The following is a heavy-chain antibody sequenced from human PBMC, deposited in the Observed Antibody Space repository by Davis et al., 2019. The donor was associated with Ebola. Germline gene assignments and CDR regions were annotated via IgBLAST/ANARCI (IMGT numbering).Heavy chain of an antibody. Sequence: PSETLSLTCTVSGGSISSYYWSWIRQPPGKGLEWIGYIYYSGSTNYNPSLKSRVTISVDTSKNQFSLKRSSVTAADTAVYYCARVVAVAGMEGFDPWGQGTLVTVSS. V-gene: IGHV4-59*08. CDR3: ARVVAVAGMEGFDP. J-gene: IGHJ5*02. CDR1: GGSISSYY. D-gene: IGHD6-19*01. CDR2: IYYSGST.